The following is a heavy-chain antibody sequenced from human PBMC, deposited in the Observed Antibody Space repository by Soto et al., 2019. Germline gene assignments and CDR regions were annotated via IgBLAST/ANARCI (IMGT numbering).Heavy chain of an antibody. CDR1: GGSFSGYY. CDR2: INHSGST. D-gene: IGHD5-12*01. V-gene: IGHV4-34*01. J-gene: IGHJ4*02. CDR3: ASRGEYSGYDWFFDN. Sequence: SETLSLTCAVYGGSFSGYYWSWIRQPPGKGLEWIGEINHSGSTNYNPSLKSRVTISVDTSKNQFSLKLSSVTAADTAVYYCASRGEYSGYDWFFDNWGQGTLVTVSS.